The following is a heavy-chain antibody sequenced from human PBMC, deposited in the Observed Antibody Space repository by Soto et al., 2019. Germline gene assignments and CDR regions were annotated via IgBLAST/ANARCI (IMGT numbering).Heavy chain of an antibody. D-gene: IGHD4-17*01. CDR2: IYWDEDR. CDR3: AHVRSYPRYGDYVCYFDL. Sequence: SGPTLVKPTQTLTLTCSFSGFSLSRSGEGVGWIRQPPGKALEWLALIYWDEDRRYRSSLKTRLTITKDTAKNQVVLTMANMDPVDTGTYYCAHVRSYPRYGDYVCYFDLWGRGTLVTVSS. CDR1: GFSLSRSGEG. V-gene: IGHV2-5*02. J-gene: IGHJ2*01.